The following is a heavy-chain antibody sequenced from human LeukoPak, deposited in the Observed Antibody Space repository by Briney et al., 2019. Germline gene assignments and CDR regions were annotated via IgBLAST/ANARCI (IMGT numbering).Heavy chain of an antibody. V-gene: IGHV4-4*02. CDR3: AGLVGRYSSGLYYYYFDY. CDR1: GDSINSLDL. Sequence: SETLSLTCTVSGDSINSLDLWSWVRQPPGKGLEWTGEMYLSGTTHFNPSVKSRVTISIDKSKNQFFLNLSSVTAADTAVYYCAGLVGRYSSGLYYYYFDYWGQGTLVTVSS. CDR2: MYLSGTT. D-gene: IGHD3-22*01. J-gene: IGHJ4*02.